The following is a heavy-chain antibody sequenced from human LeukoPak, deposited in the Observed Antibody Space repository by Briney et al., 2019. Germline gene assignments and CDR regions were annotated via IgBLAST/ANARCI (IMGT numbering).Heavy chain of an antibody. Sequence: GGSLRLSCVASGFTFSSYDMHWVRQRKGEGLEWVSDIGKAGDTYYADSVKGRFTISRENAKNSLYLQMNSLRAGDTAVYYCAREVLDYYDSSGPGGAFDIWGQGTMVTVSS. V-gene: IGHV3-13*01. CDR2: IGKAGDT. CDR1: GFTFSSYD. J-gene: IGHJ3*02. CDR3: AREVLDYYDSSGPGGAFDI. D-gene: IGHD3-22*01.